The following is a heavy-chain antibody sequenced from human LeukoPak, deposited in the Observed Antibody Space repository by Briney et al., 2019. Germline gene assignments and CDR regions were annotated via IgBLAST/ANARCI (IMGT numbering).Heavy chain of an antibody. D-gene: IGHD2-21*02. CDR2: IIPIFGTA. J-gene: IGHJ4*02. V-gene: IGHV1-69*05. CDR3: ARGGGYCGGDCYIFDY. CDR1: GGTFSSYA. Sequence: ASVKVSCKASGGTFSSYAIIWVRQAPGQGLEWMGGIIPIFGTANYAQQFQGRVTTTTDESTSTAYMELSSLRSEDTAVYYCARGGGYCGGDCYIFDYWGQGTLVTVSS.